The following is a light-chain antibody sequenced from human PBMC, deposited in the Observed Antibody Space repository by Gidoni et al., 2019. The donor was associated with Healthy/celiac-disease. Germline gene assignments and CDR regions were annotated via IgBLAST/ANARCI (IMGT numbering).Light chain of an antibody. Sequence: SVMTQPPSASGNPGQRVTISCSGSSSNIGSNYVYWYQQLPGTAPKLLIYRNNQRPSGVPDRFSGSKSGTSASLAISGLRSEDEADYYCAAWDDSLSGLVFGGGTKLTVL. CDR2: RNN. CDR3: AAWDDSLSGLV. V-gene: IGLV1-47*01. J-gene: IGLJ3*02. CDR1: SSNIGSNY.